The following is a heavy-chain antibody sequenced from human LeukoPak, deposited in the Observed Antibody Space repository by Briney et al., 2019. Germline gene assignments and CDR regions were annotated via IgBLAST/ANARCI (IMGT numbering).Heavy chain of an antibody. CDR2: INSDGSST. Sequence: PGGSLRLSCAASGFTFSSYWMHWVRQAPGKGLVWVSRINSDGSSTSYADSVKGRFTISRDNAENTLYLQMNSLRAEDTAVYYCARVAGGSSPYYFDYWGRGTLVTVSS. V-gene: IGHV3-74*01. CDR1: GFTFSSYW. CDR3: ARVAGGSSPYYFDY. D-gene: IGHD6-13*01. J-gene: IGHJ4*02.